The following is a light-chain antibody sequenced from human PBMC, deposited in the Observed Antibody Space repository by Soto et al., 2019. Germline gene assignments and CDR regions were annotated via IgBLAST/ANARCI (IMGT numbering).Light chain of an antibody. CDR1: QSVSSN. Sequence: EIVMTQSPATLSVSPGERATLSCRASQSVSSNLAWYQQKPGQAPGLLIYGASTRATGIPARFSGSGSGTEFTLTISSLQSEDFAVXXXXXXXSSRTFGQGTKVDIK. CDR3: XXXXSSRT. V-gene: IGKV3-15*01. J-gene: IGKJ1*01. CDR2: GAS.